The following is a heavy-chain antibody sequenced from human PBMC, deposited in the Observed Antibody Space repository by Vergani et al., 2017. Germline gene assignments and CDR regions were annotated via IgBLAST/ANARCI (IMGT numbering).Heavy chain of an antibody. CDR2: ISYDGSNK. D-gene: IGHD2-2*01. Sequence: QVQLVESGGGVVQPGRSLRLSCAASGFTFSSYAMHWVRQAPGKGLEWVAVISYDGSNKYYADSVKGRFTISRDNSKNTLYLQMNSPRAEDTAVYYCARAEGVPAASFDPWGQGTLVTVSS. V-gene: IGHV3-30-3*01. CDR1: GFTFSSYA. J-gene: IGHJ5*02. CDR3: ARAEGVPAASFDP.